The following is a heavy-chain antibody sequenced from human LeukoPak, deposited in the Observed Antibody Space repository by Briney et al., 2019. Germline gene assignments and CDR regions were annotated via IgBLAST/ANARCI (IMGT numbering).Heavy chain of an antibody. CDR3: ARDSPYYYGSGSATYYMDV. Sequence: SETLSLTCTVSGYSISSGYYWGWIRQPPGKGLEWIGYIYYSGSTIYNPSLKSRVTISVDTSKNQFSLKLSSVTAADTAVYYCARDSPYYYGSGSATYYMDVWGKGTTVTISS. V-gene: IGHV4-61*01. CDR1: GYSISSGYY. CDR2: IYYSGST. D-gene: IGHD3-10*01. J-gene: IGHJ6*03.